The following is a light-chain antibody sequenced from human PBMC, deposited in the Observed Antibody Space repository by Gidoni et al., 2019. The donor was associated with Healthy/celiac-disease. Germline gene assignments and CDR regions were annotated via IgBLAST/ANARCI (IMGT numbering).Light chain of an antibody. CDR3: QQYNNWPPRYT. V-gene: IGKV3-15*01. CDR1: QSVSSN. Sequence: SQSVSSNLAWYQQKPGQAPRLLIYGSSTRATGIPARFSGSGSGTEFTLTISSLQSEDFAVYYCQQYNNWPPRYTFGQGTKLEIK. CDR2: GSS. J-gene: IGKJ2*01.